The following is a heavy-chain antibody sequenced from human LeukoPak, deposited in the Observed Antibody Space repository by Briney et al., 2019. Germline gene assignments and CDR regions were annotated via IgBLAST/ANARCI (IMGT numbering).Heavy chain of an antibody. V-gene: IGHV3-30-3*01. Sequence: GSLRLSCAASGFTFSSYAMHWVRQAPGKGLEWVAVISYDGSNKYYADSVKGRFTISRDNSKNTLYLQMNSLRAEDTAVYYCARDLSSGNDWYYYYYGMDVWGQGTTVTVSS. CDR1: GFTFSSYA. CDR2: ISYDGSNK. J-gene: IGHJ6*02. D-gene: IGHD5-12*01. CDR3: ARDLSSGNDWYYYYYGMDV.